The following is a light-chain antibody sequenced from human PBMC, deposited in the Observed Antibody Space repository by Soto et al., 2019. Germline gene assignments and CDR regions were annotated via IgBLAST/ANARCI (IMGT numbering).Light chain of an antibody. J-gene: IGKJ1*01. CDR1: QSITSN. Sequence: DIQMAQSPSSLSASVGERVTITCRASQSITSNLNWYQQKPGKAPKLLIYDATSLQGGVPSRFRGGGSGADFTLTISSLQPEDFATYICQQSYTIPWTFGQGTKVDIK. V-gene: IGKV1-39*01. CDR2: DAT. CDR3: QQSYTIPWT.